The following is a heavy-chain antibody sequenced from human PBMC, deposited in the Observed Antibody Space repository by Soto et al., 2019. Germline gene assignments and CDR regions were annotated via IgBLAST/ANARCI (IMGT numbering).Heavy chain of an antibody. Sequence: QVQLVESGGGLVKPGGSLRLSCAASGIVFSDYMSWVRQAPGKGLEWLSYISGSGRTIYSADSVKGRFTISRVNATNSLYLEREDVGRGGTGVCDCGRLPFPWGWVDAWGQGTLVTVSS. J-gene: IGHJ5*02. V-gene: IGHV3-11*01. D-gene: IGHD3-16*01. CDR2: ISGSGRTI. CDR1: GIVFSDY. CDR3: GRLPFPWGWVDA.